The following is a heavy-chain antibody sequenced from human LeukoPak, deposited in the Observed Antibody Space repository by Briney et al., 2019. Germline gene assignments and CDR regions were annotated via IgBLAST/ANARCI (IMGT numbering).Heavy chain of an antibody. J-gene: IGHJ4*02. D-gene: IGHD1-26*01. CDR3: ARREGPTARTRRDYFDY. V-gene: IGHV5-51*01. Sequence: GESLKISCQGSGYNFANYWIAWVRQMPGKGLECMGIIYPGDSDTRYSPSFQGQVTFSADKSISTAYLQWRSLKASDTAMYYCARREGPTARTRRDYFDYWGQGSPVTVSS. CDR1: GYNFANYW. CDR2: IYPGDSDT.